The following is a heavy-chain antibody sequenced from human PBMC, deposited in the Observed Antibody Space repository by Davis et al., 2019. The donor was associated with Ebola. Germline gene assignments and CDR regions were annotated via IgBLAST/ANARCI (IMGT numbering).Heavy chain of an antibody. CDR2: ISGRGGST. CDR1: GFTFSSYA. V-gene: IGHV3-23*01. J-gene: IGHJ4*02. Sequence: GESLKISCAASGFTFSSYAMSWVRQAAGKGLEWVSAISGRGGSTYYADSVKGRFTISRDNSKNTLYLQMNSLKTEDTAVYYCTRAQQLDDYWGQGTLVTVSS. CDR3: TRAQQLDDY. D-gene: IGHD6-13*01.